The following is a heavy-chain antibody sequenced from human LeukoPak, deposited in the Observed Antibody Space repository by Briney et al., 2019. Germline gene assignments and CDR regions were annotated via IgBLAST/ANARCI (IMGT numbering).Heavy chain of an antibody. V-gene: IGHV4-59*01. CDR3: ARGGYSGYAFDG. CDR2: IYYNGST. J-gene: IGHJ4*02. Sequence: PSETLSLTCTVSGGSISRYYWSWIRQPPGKGLEWIGNIYYNGSTNYKPSLKSRVTISVHTSKNQFSLNLRSLTAADTAVYYCARGGYSGYAFDGWGQGTRVTVSS. D-gene: IGHD5-12*01. CDR1: GGSISRYY.